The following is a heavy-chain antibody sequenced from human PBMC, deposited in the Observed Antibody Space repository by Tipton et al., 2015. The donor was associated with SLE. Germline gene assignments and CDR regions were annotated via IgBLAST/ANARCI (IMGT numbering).Heavy chain of an antibody. CDR1: GFTFSSYA. Sequence: SLRLSCAASGFTFSSYAMSWVRQAPGKGLEWVSAISGSGGSTYYADSVKGRFTISRDNSKNTLYLQMNSLRAEDTAVYYCAKFSGPYYYDSSGYYSNYYYYGMDVWGQGTTVTVSS. D-gene: IGHD3-22*01. J-gene: IGHJ6*02. V-gene: IGHV3-23*01. CDR2: ISGSGGST. CDR3: AKFSGPYYYDSSGYYSNYYYYGMDV.